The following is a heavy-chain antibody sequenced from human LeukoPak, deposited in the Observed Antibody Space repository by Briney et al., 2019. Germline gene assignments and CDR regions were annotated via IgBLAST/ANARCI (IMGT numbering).Heavy chain of an antibody. Sequence: SETLSLTCTVSGGSISSYYWSWIRQPPGKGLEWIGYIYYSGSTNYNPSLKSRVTISADTSKNQFSLKLSSVTAADTAVYYCARVGLWDYFDYWGQETLVTVSS. CDR3: ARVGLWDYFDY. D-gene: IGHD5-18*01. V-gene: IGHV4-59*01. CDR1: GGSISSYY. J-gene: IGHJ4*02. CDR2: IYYSGST.